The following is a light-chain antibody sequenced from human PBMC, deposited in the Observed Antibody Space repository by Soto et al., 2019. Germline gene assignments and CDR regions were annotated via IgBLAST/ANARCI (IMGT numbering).Light chain of an antibody. CDR2: STN. CDR3: GTWDDSLNAYV. CDR1: SSNIGSHT. Sequence: QSVLTQPPSVSGTPAQRVTISCSGVSSNIGSHTVNWYQQLPGTAPRLLIYSTNQRPSGVPDRFSGSKSGTSASLAISGLQSEDEADYYCGTWDDSLNAYVFGTGTKLTVL. V-gene: IGLV1-44*01. J-gene: IGLJ1*01.